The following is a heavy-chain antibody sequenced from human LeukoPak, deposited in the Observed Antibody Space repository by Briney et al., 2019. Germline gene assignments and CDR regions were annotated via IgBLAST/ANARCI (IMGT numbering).Heavy chain of an antibody. CDR3: ARSDLYCSSTSCYYSAGYYGMDV. J-gene: IGHJ6*02. CDR2: ISAYNGNT. Sequence: GASVKVSCKASGYTFTSYGISWVRQAPGQGLEWMGWISAYNGNTNYAQKLQGRVTMTTDTSTSTAYMELRSLRSDDTAVYYCARSDLYCSSTSCYYSAGYYGMDVWGQGTTVTVSS. V-gene: IGHV1-18*01. D-gene: IGHD2-2*01. CDR1: GYTFTSYG.